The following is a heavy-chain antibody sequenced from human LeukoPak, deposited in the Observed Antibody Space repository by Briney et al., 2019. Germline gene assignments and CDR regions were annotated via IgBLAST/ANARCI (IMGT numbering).Heavy chain of an antibody. Sequence: SETLSLTCAVYGGSFSGYYWSWIRQPPGKGLEWIGEINHSRSTNYNPSLKSRVTISVDTSKNQFSLKLSSVTAADTAVYYCARSRSRPLLPPLPKSQYYFDYWGQGTLVTVSS. V-gene: IGHV4-34*01. J-gene: IGHJ4*02. D-gene: IGHD2-21*01. CDR1: GGSFSGYY. CDR2: INHSRST. CDR3: ARSRSRPLLPPLPKSQYYFDY.